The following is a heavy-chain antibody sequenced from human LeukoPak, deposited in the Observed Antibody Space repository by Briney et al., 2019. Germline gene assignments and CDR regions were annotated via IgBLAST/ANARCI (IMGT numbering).Heavy chain of an antibody. CDR2: ITSSGSTR. CDR1: GFTFSSYE. J-gene: IGHJ3*02. CDR3: ARDLDCSSISCYGLRGAFDI. Sequence: GGSLRLSCAASGFTFSSYEMNWVRQAPGKGLEWGSYITSSGSTRYYGDSMKGRFTISRDNAKNSLYLQMNSLRAEDTAVYYCARDLDCSSISCYGLRGAFDIWGQGTMVTVSS. D-gene: IGHD2-2*01. V-gene: IGHV3-48*03.